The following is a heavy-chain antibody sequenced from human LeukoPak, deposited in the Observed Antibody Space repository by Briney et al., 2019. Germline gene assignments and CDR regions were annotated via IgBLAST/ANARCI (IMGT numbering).Heavy chain of an antibody. CDR1: GFTFSSYS. CDR3: TRVTSWRTGFDY. V-gene: IGHV3-48*04. D-gene: IGHD1-1*01. Sequence: GGSLRLSCAASGFTFSSYSLNWVRQAPGKGLEWLSYISSSSSTIYYADSVKGRFTISRDNAKNCLYLQMNSLTVEDTALYYCTRVTSWRTGFDYWGQGTLVTVSS. J-gene: IGHJ4*02. CDR2: ISSSSSTI.